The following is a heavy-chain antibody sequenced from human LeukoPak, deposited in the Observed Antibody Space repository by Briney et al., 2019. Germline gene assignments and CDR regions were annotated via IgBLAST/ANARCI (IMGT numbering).Heavy chain of an antibody. Sequence: GGSLRLSCAASGFIFSTYGMHWVRQAPGRGLEWVAVIWYDGSKKYYADSVKGRFTISRDNSKNTLYLQMDSLRAEDTAVYYCAREDTGRLDYWGQGTLVTVSS. CDR2: IWYDGSKK. V-gene: IGHV3-33*01. D-gene: IGHD4-17*01. J-gene: IGHJ4*02. CDR1: GFIFSTYG. CDR3: AREDTGRLDY.